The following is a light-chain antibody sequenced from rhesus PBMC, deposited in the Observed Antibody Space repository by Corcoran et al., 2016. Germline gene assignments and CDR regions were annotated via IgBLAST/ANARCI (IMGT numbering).Light chain of an antibody. Sequence: QAALTQPRSVSGSPGQSVTISCTGTSSDIGGYNYVSWYQQHPGTAPKLMIFEVSKRPSGVSDRFSGSKSGNTASLTISGLQAEDEADYYCSSYAGTITYILVVGTRLTVL. CDR1: SSDIGGYNY. J-gene: IGLJ1*01. CDR3: SSYAGTITYI. CDR2: EVS. V-gene: IGLV2-32*02.